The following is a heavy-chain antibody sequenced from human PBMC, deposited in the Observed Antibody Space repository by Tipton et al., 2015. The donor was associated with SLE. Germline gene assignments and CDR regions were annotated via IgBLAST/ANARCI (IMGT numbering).Heavy chain of an antibody. CDR3: ARGRPRATQAWGGYYYYMDV. CDR2: INHSGST. V-gene: IGHV4-34*01. D-gene: IGHD3-16*01. J-gene: IGHJ6*03. Sequence: LRLSCTVSGGSITTYYWNWIRQPPGKGLEWIGEINHSGSTNYNPSLKSRITISVDTSKNQFSLRLSSVTAADTAVYYCARGRPRATQAWGGYYYYMDVWGKGTTVTVSS. CDR1: GGSITTYY.